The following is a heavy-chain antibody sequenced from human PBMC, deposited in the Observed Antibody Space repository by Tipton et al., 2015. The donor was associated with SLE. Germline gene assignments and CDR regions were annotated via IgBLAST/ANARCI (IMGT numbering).Heavy chain of an antibody. D-gene: IGHD3-10*01. CDR1: GYSISSGYY. CDR3: ARDYGDNYYGSGRYFDY. CDR2: IYHSGST. V-gene: IGHV4-38-2*02. J-gene: IGHJ4*02. Sequence: GLVKPSETLSLTCAVSGYSISSGYYWGWIRQPPGKGLEWIGSIYHSGSTYYNPSLKSRVTISVDTSKNQFSLKLSSVTAADTAVYYCARDYGDNYYGSGRYFDYWGQGTLVTVSS.